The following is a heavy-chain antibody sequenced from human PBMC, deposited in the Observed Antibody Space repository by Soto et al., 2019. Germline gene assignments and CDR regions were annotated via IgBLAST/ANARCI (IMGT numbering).Heavy chain of an antibody. CDR3: ARPRYPTGFFDY. Sequence: SCAASGFTVSSSYMSWVRQAPGKGLEWVSVIYSGGSTYYVDSVKGRFTISRDNSKNTLYLQMNSLRAEDTAVYYCARPRYPTGFFDYWGQGTLVTVSS. CDR2: IYSGGST. CDR1: GFTVSSSY. V-gene: IGHV3-53*01. D-gene: IGHD2-2*02. J-gene: IGHJ4*02.